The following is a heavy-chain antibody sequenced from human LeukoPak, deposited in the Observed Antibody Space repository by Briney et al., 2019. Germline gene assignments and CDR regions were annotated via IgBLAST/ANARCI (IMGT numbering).Heavy chain of an antibody. J-gene: IGHJ4*02. D-gene: IGHD3-22*01. Sequence: GESLKISFKGSGXSFTSYCIGWVRQMPGKGLEWMGIIYPADSDTRYSPSFQGRVTMSADKSSSTAYLLWSSLKASDTAMYYCARRDYDRSGFYLFDHWGQGTLVTVSS. V-gene: IGHV5-51*01. CDR2: IYPADSDT. CDR3: ARRDYDRSGFYLFDH. CDR1: GXSFTSYC.